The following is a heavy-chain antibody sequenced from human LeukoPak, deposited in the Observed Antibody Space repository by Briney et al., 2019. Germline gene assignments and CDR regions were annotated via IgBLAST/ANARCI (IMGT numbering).Heavy chain of an antibody. CDR3: ARMQFYYDSSGYYYVSPFDY. J-gene: IGHJ4*02. V-gene: IGHV1-69*01. Sequence: SVKVSCKASGGTFGSYAISWVRQAPGQGLEWMGGIIPIFGTANYAQKFQGRVTITADESTSTAYMELSSLRSEDTAVYYCARMQFYYDSSGYYYVSPFDYWGQGTLVTVSS. CDR2: IIPIFGTA. CDR1: GGTFGSYA. D-gene: IGHD3-22*01.